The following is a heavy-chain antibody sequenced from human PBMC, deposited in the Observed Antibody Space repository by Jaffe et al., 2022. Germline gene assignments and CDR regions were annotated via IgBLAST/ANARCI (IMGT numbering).Heavy chain of an antibody. CDR3: ARDMLWFGDWDYYYYMDV. V-gene: IGHV1-2*02. CDR2: INPNSGGT. Sequence: QVQLVQSGAEVKKPGASVKVSCKASGYTFTGYYMHWVRQAPGQGLEWMGWINPNSGGTNYAQKFQGRVTMTRDTSISTAYMELSRLRSDDTAVYYCARDMLWFGDWDYYYYMDVWGKGTTVTVSS. J-gene: IGHJ6*03. D-gene: IGHD3-10*01. CDR1: GYTFTGYY.